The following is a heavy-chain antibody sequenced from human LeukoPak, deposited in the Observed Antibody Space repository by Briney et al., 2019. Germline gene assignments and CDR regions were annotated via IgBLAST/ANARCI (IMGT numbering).Heavy chain of an antibody. V-gene: IGHV1-69*04. J-gene: IGHJ4*02. CDR1: GGTFSSYA. CDR3: ASLQMATMDFDY. Sequence: VASVKVSCKASGGTFSSYAISWVREAPGQGLEWMGRIIPILGIANYAQKFQGRVTITADKSTSTAYMELSSLRSEDTAVYYCASLQMATMDFDYWGQGTLVTVSS. D-gene: IGHD5-24*01. CDR2: IIPILGIA.